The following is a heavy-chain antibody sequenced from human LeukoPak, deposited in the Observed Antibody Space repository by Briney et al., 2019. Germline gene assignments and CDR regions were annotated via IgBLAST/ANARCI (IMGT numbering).Heavy chain of an antibody. CDR2: IYYSGST. CDR1: GGSISSGGYY. J-gene: IGHJ6*02. D-gene: IGHD4-11*01. Sequence: SETQSLTCTVSGGSISSGGYYWSWIRQHPGKGLEWIGYIYYSGSTYYNPSLKSRVTISVDTSKNQFSLKLSSVTAADTAVYFLAKNRSNFNYYHYYRNDGWGQGTTVTVSS. V-gene: IGHV4-31*03. CDR3: AKNRSNFNYYHYYRNDG.